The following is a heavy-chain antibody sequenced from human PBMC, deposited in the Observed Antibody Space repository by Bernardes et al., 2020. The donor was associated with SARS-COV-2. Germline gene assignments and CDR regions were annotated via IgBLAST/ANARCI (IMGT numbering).Heavy chain of an antibody. V-gene: IGHV3-74*01. CDR2: INGDGSTT. Sequence: GGSLRLSSAASGLTVSSNYMSWVRQAPGKGLEWVSRINGDGSTTTYADSVKGRFTISRDNTKNTLYLQMNSLRAEDTGVYYCVRGPSDGHGRFEYWGQGTLGTVSS. CDR1: GLTVSSNY. CDR3: VRGPSDGHGRFEY. J-gene: IGHJ4*02.